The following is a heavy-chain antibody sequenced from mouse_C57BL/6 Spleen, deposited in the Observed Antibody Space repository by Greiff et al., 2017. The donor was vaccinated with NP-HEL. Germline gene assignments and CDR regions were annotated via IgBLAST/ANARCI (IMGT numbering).Heavy chain of an antibody. CDR2: INPGSGGT. J-gene: IGHJ4*01. CDR1: GYAFTNYL. Sequence: VQLQQSGAELVRPGTSVKVSCKASGYAFTNYLIEWVKQRPGQGLEWIGVINPGSGGTNYNEKFKGKATLTADKSSSTAYMQRSSLTSEDSAVYFCARKVNYYDYDDYYAMDYWGQGTSVTVSS. CDR3: ARKVNYYDYDDYYAMDY. V-gene: IGHV1-54*01. D-gene: IGHD2-4*01.